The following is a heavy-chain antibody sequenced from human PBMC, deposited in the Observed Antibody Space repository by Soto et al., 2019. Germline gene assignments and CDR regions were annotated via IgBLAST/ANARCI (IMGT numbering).Heavy chain of an antibody. CDR1: GESIGSSSYC. V-gene: IGHV4-39*01. D-gene: IGHD2-21*02. CDR3: ARQRTTVVTQAYFDH. J-gene: IGHJ4*02. Sequence: SETLSLTCIVSGESIGSSSYCLFGMGQRPGKGLEWIGSIYYSGRTYYNPSFKSRVTISIDTSKNQFSLKLSSVTATDTAVYYCARQRTTVVTQAYFDHWGQGALVTVSS. CDR2: IYYSGRT.